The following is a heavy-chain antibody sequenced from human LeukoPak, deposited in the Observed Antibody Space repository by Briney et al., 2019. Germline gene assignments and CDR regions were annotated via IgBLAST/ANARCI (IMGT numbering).Heavy chain of an antibody. CDR1: GYTFSNYG. CDR2: IGAYNGNT. CDR3: AKDHQYDFDC. V-gene: IGHV1-18*01. J-gene: IGHJ4*02. Sequence: GSVKVSCKASGYTFSNYGISWVRQAPGQGLEWMGWIGAYNGNTDYVQKFQGRITMTTDTSASTAYMELRSLRSDDTAVYYCAKDHQYDFDCWGQGTLVTVSS. D-gene: IGHD2-2*01.